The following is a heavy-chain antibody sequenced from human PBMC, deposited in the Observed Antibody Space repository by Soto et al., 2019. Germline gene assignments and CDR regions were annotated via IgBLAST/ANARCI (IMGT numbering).Heavy chain of an antibody. CDR3: AREGAGSYWFDP. CDR1: GGSISSGGYY. D-gene: IGHD3-10*01. J-gene: IGHJ5*02. V-gene: IGHV4-31*03. CDR2: IHNSGAT. Sequence: PSETLSLTCTISGGSISSGGYYWSWIRQHPTEGLEWIGYIHNSGATYYNPSLNSRVSISVDTSKTQFSLNVYSVTAADTAVYYCAREGAGSYWFDPWGQGVLVTVSS.